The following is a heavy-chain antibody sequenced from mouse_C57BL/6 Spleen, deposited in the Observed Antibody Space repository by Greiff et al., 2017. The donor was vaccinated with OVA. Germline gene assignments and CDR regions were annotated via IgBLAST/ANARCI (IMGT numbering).Heavy chain of an antibody. Sequence: QVQLQQSGAELVRPGASVTLSCKASGYTFTDYEMHWVKQTPVHGLEWIGAIDPETGGTAYNQKFKGKAILTADKSSSTDYMELRRLTSEDSAVYYCTRFITTVKGYFDVWGTGTTVTVSS. V-gene: IGHV1-15*01. CDR3: TRFITTVKGYFDV. D-gene: IGHD1-1*01. CDR1: GYTFTDYE. J-gene: IGHJ1*03. CDR2: IDPETGGT.